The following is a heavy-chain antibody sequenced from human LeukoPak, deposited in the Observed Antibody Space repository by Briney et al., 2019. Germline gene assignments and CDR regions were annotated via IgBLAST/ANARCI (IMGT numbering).Heavy chain of an antibody. D-gene: IGHD5-12*01. CDR3: TRVLMRGYSGYGGDYYYGMDV. J-gene: IGHJ6*02. V-gene: IGHV4-34*01. CDR1: GGSFSGYY. CDR2: INHSGST. Sequence: KASETLSLTCAVYGGSFSGYYWSWIRQPPGKGLEWIGEINHSGSTNYNPSLKSRVTISVDKSKNQFSLKLSSVTAADTAVYYCTRVLMRGYSGYGGDYYYGMDVWGQGTTVTVSS.